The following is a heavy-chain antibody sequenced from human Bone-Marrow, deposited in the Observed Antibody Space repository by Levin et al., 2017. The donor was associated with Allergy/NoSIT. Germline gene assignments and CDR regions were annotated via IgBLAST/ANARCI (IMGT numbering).Heavy chain of an antibody. D-gene: IGHD3-10*01. V-gene: IGHV3-49*03. CDR1: GFSFGDYA. J-gene: IGHJ4*02. Sequence: GESLKISCTSSGFSFGDYAISWFRQAPGKGLEWVGFIRSRAYGGTPTYGASVEGRFTISRDDSNSIAYLQMNSLKTEDTAVYYCSRQITSGTYSFDYWGQGTLVIVSS. CDR2: IRSRAYGGTP. CDR3: SRQITSGTYSFDY.